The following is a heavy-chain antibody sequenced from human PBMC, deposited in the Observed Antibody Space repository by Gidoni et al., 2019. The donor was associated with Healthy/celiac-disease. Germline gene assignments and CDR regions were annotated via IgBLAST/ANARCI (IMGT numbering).Heavy chain of an antibody. CDR1: GGSVSSGSYY. V-gene: IGHV4-61*01. Sequence: QVQLQESGPGLVKPSETLSLTCTVPGGSVSSGSYYWSWIRQPPGKGLEWIGYIYYSGSTNYNPSLKSRVTISVDTSKNQFSLKLSSVTAADTAVYYCARFPEGLLDAFDIWGQGTMVTVSS. D-gene: IGHD2-15*01. CDR2: IYYSGST. J-gene: IGHJ3*02. CDR3: ARFPEGLLDAFDI.